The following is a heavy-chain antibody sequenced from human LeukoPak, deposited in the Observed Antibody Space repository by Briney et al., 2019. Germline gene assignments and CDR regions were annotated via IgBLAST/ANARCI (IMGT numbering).Heavy chain of an antibody. CDR3: ARDYYGSGDFDY. V-gene: IGHV4-59*01. D-gene: IGHD3-10*01. CDR2: IYYSGST. CDR1: GGSISSYY. J-gene: IGHJ4*02. Sequence: SETLSLPCTVSGGSISSYYWSWIRQPPGKGLEWIGYIYYSGSTNYNPSLKSRVTISVDTSKNQFSLKLSSVTAADTAVYYCARDYYGSGDFDYWGQGTLVTVSS.